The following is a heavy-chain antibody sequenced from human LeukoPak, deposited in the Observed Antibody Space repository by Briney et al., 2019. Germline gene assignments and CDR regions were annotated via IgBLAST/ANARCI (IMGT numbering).Heavy chain of an antibody. CDR1: GFTVSSNY. CDR3: AKDERGGQVVPAAIGGV. V-gene: IGHV3-66*02. CDR2: IHSGGST. Sequence: GGSLRLSCAASGFTVSSNYMSWVRQAPGKGLEWVSIIHSGGSTYYADSVKGRFTISRDNSKNTLYLQMNSLRAEDTAVYYCAKDERGGQVVPAAIGGVWGQGTLVTVSS. J-gene: IGHJ4*02. D-gene: IGHD2-2*02.